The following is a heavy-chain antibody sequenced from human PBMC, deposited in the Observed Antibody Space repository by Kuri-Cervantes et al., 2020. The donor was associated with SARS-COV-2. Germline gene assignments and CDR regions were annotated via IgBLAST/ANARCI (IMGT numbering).Heavy chain of an antibody. J-gene: IGHJ4*02. D-gene: IGHD3-22*01. Sequence: SVKVSCKASGGTFSSYAISWVRQAPGQGLEWMGRIIPIFGTANYAQKFQGRVTITADKSTSTAYMELSSLRSEDTAVYYCARDPYYYDSSGLMIDYWGQGPLVTVSS. V-gene: IGHV1-69*06. CDR3: ARDPYYYDSSGLMIDY. CDR2: IIPIFGTA. CDR1: GGTFSSYA.